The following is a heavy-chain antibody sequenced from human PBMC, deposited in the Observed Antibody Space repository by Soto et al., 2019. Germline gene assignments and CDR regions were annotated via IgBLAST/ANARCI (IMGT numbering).Heavy chain of an antibody. Sequence: GASVKVSCKASGYTFTSYAMHWVRQAPGQRLEWMGWINAGNGNTKYSQKFQGRVTITRDTSASTAYMELSSLRSEDTAVYYCARGPRDGQPYYFDYWGQGTLVTVSS. V-gene: IGHV1-3*01. CDR1: GYTFTSYA. J-gene: IGHJ4*02. CDR2: INAGNGNT. CDR3: ARGPRDGQPYYFDY.